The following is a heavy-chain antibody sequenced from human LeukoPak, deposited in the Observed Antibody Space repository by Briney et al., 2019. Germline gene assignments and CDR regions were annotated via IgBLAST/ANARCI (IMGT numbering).Heavy chain of an antibody. CDR1: GFSFSTSGVG. Sequence: SGPTLVNPTQILTLTCTFSGFSFSTSGVGVGWIRQPPGKALEWLALIYWDDDKRYSPSLKSRLTITKDTSKNQVVLTITNMDPVDTATYYCAHRPNDILTGYYTTTNWFDPWGQGTLVTVSS. V-gene: IGHV2-5*02. J-gene: IGHJ5*02. D-gene: IGHD3-9*01. CDR3: AHRPNDILTGYYTTTNWFDP. CDR2: IYWDDDK.